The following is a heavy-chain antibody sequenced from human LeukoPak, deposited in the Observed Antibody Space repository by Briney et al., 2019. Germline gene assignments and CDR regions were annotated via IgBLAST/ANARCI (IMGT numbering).Heavy chain of an antibody. CDR3: ARSRGYSNEGMEIDY. D-gene: IGHD5-18*01. Sequence: GGSLRLSSAASGFTFSRNTMNWVRQASGKGLEWVSSISSQSNYIYYADSVKGRFTIFRDNARNSLYLQMNSLRAEDTGIYYCARSRGYSNEGMEIDYWGQGTLVTVSS. J-gene: IGHJ4*02. V-gene: IGHV3-21*01. CDR2: ISSQSNYI. CDR1: GFTFSRNT.